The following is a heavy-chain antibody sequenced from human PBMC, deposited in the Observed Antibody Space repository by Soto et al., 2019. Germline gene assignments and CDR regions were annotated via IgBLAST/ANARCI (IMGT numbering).Heavy chain of an antibody. CDR2: ISGSGGST. CDR1: GFTFSSYA. V-gene: IGHV3-23*01. Sequence: GSLRLSCAASGFTFSSYAMSWVRQAPGKGLEWVSAISGSGGSTYYADSVKGRFTISRDNSKNTLYLQMNSLRAEDTAVYYCAKVAYYDFWSGYYTASIDYWGQGTLVTVSS. CDR3: AKVAYYDFWSGYYTASIDY. J-gene: IGHJ4*02. D-gene: IGHD3-3*01.